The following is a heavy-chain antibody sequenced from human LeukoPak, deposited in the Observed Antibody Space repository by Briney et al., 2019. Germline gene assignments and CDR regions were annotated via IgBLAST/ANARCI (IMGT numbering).Heavy chain of an antibody. CDR2: ISIYSGNT. CDR1: GYTFSSYG. J-gene: IGHJ4*02. CDR3: ARDRAMIRGVGPPSFDY. D-gene: IGHD3-10*01. Sequence: AAVKVSCKASGYTFSSYGIGWVRQAPGQGLEWMGWISIYSGNTDSAQNIRGRVTMTTDRSTSTGYMELRSLRFDDPAVYYCARDRAMIRGVGPPSFDYWGQGTLVTVSS. V-gene: IGHV1-18*04.